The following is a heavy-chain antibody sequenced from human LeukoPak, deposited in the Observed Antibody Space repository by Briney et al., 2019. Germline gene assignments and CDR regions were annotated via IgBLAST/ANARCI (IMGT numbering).Heavy chain of an antibody. D-gene: IGHD4-17*01. J-gene: IGHJ4*02. CDR1: GFTFSSYG. CDR2: IRYDGSNK. V-gene: IGHV3-30*02. Sequence: GESLKISCAASGFTFSSYGMHWVRQAPGKGLEWVAFIRYDGSNKYYADSVKGRFTISRDSAKNSLYLQMNSLRAEDTAVYYCARDYGDYVGDRLDYWGQGTLVTVSS. CDR3: ARDYGDYVGDRLDY.